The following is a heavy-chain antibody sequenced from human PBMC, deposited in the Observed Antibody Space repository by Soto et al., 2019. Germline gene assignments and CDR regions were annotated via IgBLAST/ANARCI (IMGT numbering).Heavy chain of an antibody. D-gene: IGHD5-12*01. CDR1: GGSVSSGSYY. CDR2: IYYSGST. V-gene: IGHV4-61*01. Sequence: QVQLQESCPGLVKPSETLSLTCTVSGGSVSSGSYYWSWIRQPPGKGLEWIGYIYYSGSTNYNPSLKSRVTISVDTSKNQFSLKLSSVTAADTAVYYCARVYDSAVGYWGQGTLVTVSS. CDR3: ARVYDSAVGY. J-gene: IGHJ4*02.